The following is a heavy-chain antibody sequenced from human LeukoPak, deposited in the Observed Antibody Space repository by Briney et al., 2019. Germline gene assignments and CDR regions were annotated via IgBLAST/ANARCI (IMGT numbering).Heavy chain of an antibody. CDR1: EFAFRTYN. J-gene: IGHJ4*02. V-gene: IGHV3-48*02. CDR3: ARVAAGYSVNYFDY. CDR2: ISTGSSIT. Sequence: GGSLRLSCAASEFAFRTYNMIWVRQAPGTGLEWVSYISTGSSITYYADSVKGRFTISRDNVENSLYLQMNSLRDEDTAVYYCARVAAGYSVNYFDYWGQGTLVTVSS. D-gene: IGHD4-23*01.